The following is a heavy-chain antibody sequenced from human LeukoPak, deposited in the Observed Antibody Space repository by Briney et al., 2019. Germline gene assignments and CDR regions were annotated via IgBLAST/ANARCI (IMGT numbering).Heavy chain of an antibody. CDR1: GFTFSAYS. V-gene: IGHV3-21*01. CDR2: ISSSGNYI. J-gene: IGHJ6*03. Sequence: GGSLRLSCAASGFTFSAYSMNWVRQAPGKGLEWVSSISSSGNYIYYADSVRGRFTISRDNAKTSLYLQMNSLRAEDTAVYFCARMSHYYYYMEVWGKGTTVTVSS. CDR3: ARMSHYYYYMEV.